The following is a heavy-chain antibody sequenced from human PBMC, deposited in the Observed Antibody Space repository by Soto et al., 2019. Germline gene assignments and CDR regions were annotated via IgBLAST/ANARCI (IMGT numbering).Heavy chain of an antibody. Sequence: SVKVSCKASGGTFSSYAISWVRQAPGQGLEWTGGIIPIFGTANYAQKFQGRVTITADKSTSTAYMELSSLRSEDTAVYYCARDRSGGGNYYDSSGYHYYGMDVWGQGTTVTVSS. V-gene: IGHV1-69*06. D-gene: IGHD3-22*01. CDR3: ARDRSGGGNYYDSSGYHYYGMDV. J-gene: IGHJ6*02. CDR2: IIPIFGTA. CDR1: GGTFSSYA.